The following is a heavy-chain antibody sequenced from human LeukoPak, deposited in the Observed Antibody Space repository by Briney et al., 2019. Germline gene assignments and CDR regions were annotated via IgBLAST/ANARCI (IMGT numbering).Heavy chain of an antibody. V-gene: IGHV3-7*01. D-gene: IGHD5-24*01. CDR1: GFTFSTYW. CDR3: ARDRRDGYNVLDY. Sequence: PGGSLRLSCAASGFTFSTYWMTWVRQAPEKGLEWVANMKQDGSETYYVDSVKGRFTISRDNAKNSLYLQMNSLRAEDTAMYYCARDRRDGYNVLDYWGQGTLVTVS. CDR2: MKQDGSET. J-gene: IGHJ4*02.